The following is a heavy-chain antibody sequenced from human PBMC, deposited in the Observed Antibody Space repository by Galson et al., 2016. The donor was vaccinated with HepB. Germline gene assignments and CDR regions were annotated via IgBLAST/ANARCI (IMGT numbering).Heavy chain of an antibody. V-gene: IGHV3-33*01. CDR3: AREAAVAAFAVLWG. J-gene: IGHJ4*02. CDR2: IWSDGSNK. D-gene: IGHD6-19*01. Sequence: SLRLSCAASGFTFSSHGMNWVRQTPGKGLEWVALIWSDGSNKYYADSVKGRFTISGDNSKNTLYLHMNSLTADDTAVYSCAREAAVAAFAVLWGWGQGTLVTVSS. CDR1: GFTFSSHG.